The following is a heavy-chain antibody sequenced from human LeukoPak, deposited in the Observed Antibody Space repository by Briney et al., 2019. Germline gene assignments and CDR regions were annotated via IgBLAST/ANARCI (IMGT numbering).Heavy chain of an antibody. CDR2: IIPIFGTA. J-gene: IGHJ6*02. Sequence: SVKVSCKASGYTFTSYGISWVRQAPGQGLEWMGGIIPIFGTANYAQKFQGRVTITADESTSTAYMELSSLRSEDTAVYYCARGPVTTSDYYYYYGMDVWGQGTTVIVSS. CDR1: GYTFTSYG. D-gene: IGHD4-11*01. V-gene: IGHV1-69*13. CDR3: ARGPVTTSDYYYYYGMDV.